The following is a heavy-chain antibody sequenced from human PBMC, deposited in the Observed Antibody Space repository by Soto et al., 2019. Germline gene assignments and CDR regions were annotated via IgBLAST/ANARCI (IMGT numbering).Heavy chain of an antibody. CDR1: GYTFNSHG. J-gene: IGHJ4*02. CDR2: ISTYNGNT. CDR3: ARLMYSSGLDY. D-gene: IGHD6-19*01. Sequence: ASVKVSCKASGYTFNSHGIGWVRQAPGQGLEWMGWISTYNGNTNYVQKFQGRVTVTTDTSTSTAYMELGSLRSDDTAIYYCARLMYSSGLDYWGQGVLVTVSS. V-gene: IGHV1-18*01.